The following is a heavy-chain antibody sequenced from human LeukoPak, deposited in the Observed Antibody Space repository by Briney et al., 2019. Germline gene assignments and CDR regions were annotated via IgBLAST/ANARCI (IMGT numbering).Heavy chain of an antibody. Sequence: GGSLRLFCAASGFTFSSYSMNWVRQAPGKGLEWVSSISSSSSYIYYADSVKGRFTISRDNSKNTLYLQMNSLRAEDTAVFYCAKDRVPTAGLSRGPLDYWGQGTLVTVSS. CDR3: AKDRVPTAGLSRGPLDY. J-gene: IGHJ4*02. V-gene: IGHV3-21*01. CDR2: ISSSSSYI. CDR1: GFTFSSYS. D-gene: IGHD6-13*01.